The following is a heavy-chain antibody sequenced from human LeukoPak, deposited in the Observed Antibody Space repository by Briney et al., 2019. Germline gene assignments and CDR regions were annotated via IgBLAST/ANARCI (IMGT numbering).Heavy chain of an antibody. D-gene: IGHD6-13*01. CDR2: ISGSGCST. Sequence: GGSLRLSCAASGFTFSSYGMSWVRQATGKGLEWVLAISGSGCSTYYADSVKGRFTISRDNSKNTLYLQMNSLRAEDAAVYYCAKGTRGQQLVPYYFDYWGQGTLVTVSA. J-gene: IGHJ4*02. V-gene: IGHV3-23*01. CDR3: AKGTRGQQLVPYYFDY. CDR1: GFTFSSYG.